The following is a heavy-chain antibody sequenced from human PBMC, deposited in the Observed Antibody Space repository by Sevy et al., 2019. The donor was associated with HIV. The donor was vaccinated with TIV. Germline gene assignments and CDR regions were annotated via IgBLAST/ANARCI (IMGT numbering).Heavy chain of an antibody. CDR3: ARHNWIFDWSYRQYYFDY. D-gene: IGHD3-9*01. J-gene: IGHJ4*02. V-gene: IGHV4-39*01. CDR2: IYYSGST. CDR1: GGSISSDSYY. Sequence: SETLSLSCTVSGGSISSDSYYWAWIRQPPGKGLEWIGSIYYSGSTQNNPSLKSRVTMSVHTSKNQFSLKMSSVTAAYTAVYYCARHNWIFDWSYRQYYFDYWGQGALVTVSS.